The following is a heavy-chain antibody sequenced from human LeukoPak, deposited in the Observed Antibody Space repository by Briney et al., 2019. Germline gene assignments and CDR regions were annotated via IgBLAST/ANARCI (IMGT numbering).Heavy chain of an antibody. Sequence: SQTLTVTCAISGDTVSSNTAAWNWITQSQSRGLVWLGRAYYRPRWYNDYAVSVKSRITNNPDTSKNQFSLQLNSVTPEDTAVYYCARVVGHNFDYWGQGTLVTVSS. CDR2: AYYRPRWYN. V-gene: IGHV6-1*01. J-gene: IGHJ4*02. CDR3: ARVVGHNFDY. CDR1: GDTVSSNTAA.